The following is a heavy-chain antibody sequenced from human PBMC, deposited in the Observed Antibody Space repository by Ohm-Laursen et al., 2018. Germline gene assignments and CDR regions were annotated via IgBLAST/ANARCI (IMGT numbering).Heavy chain of an antibody. Sequence: VASVKVSCKASGSTFSNYDISWVRQAPGQGLEWMGGIVPLFSTPKYAQKFQGRVTITADKSTSTAYMELSSLRSEDTAVYYCARDGLLWPGAFDPWGQGTLVTVSS. J-gene: IGHJ5*02. V-gene: IGHV1-69*06. D-gene: IGHD3-10*01. CDR2: IVPLFSTP. CDR3: ARDGLLWPGAFDP. CDR1: GSTFSNYD.